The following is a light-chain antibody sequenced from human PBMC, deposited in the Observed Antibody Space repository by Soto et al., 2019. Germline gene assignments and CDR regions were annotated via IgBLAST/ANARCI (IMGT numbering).Light chain of an antibody. CDR2: DND. CDR1: SSNIGNNY. Sequence: QSVLTQPPSVSAAPGQKVTISCSGSSSNIGNNYVFWYQQLPGTAPKLLIYDNDKRPSGIPDRFSGSKSGTSATLGITGLQTGDEADYYCATWDMSLSVEVFGGGTKLAVL. V-gene: IGLV1-51*01. J-gene: IGLJ2*01. CDR3: ATWDMSLSVEV.